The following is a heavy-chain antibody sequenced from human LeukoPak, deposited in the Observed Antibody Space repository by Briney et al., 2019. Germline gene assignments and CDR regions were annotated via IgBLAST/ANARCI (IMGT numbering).Heavy chain of an antibody. CDR2: ISDSGSA. V-gene: IGHV4-59*08. D-gene: IGHD6-6*01. J-gene: IGHJ4*02. CDR3: ATEYSSSHDY. CDR1: GGSIGSYY. Sequence: SETLSLTCTVSGGSIGSYYWSWIRQPPGKGLEWIGYISDSGSANNNPSLKSRVTMSVDTSKNQFSLKLSSVTAADTAVYYCATEYSSSHDYWGQGTLVTVSS.